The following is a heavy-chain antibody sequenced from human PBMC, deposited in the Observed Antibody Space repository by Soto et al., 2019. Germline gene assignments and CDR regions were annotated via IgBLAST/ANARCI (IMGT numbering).Heavy chain of an antibody. CDR3: SRTPQQGYYSYYDMDV. J-gene: IGHJ6*02. D-gene: IGHD6-13*01. CDR2: ISVYNGNT. Sequence: ASVKVSCKASGYTFTSYGISWVRQAPGQGLEWMGWISVYNGNTNYAQKLQGRVTMTTDTSTSTAYMEPRSLRYDDKAVYYCSRTPQQGYYSYYDMDVWGQGTTVTVSS. V-gene: IGHV1-18*01. CDR1: GYTFTSYG.